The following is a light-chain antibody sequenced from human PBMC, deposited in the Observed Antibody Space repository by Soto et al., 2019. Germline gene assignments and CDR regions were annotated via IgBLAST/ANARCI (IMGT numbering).Light chain of an antibody. Sequence: DIQMTQSPSSLFASVGDRVTITFPASQTIWRSLNWYQEKPGKAPKLLIYAASSLQSGVPSRFSGSGSGTDFTLTISSLQPEDFATYYCQQSHSIPYTFGQGTKLEIK. CDR2: AAS. V-gene: IGKV1-39*01. CDR1: QTIWRS. CDR3: QQSHSIPYT. J-gene: IGKJ2*01.